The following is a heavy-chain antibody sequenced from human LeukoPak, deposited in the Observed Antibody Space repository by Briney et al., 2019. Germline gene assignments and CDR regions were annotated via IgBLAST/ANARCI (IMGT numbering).Heavy chain of an antibody. Sequence: PGGSLRLSCAASGFTFSSYSMNWVRQAPEKGLEWVSSISSSSSYIYYADSVKGRFTISRDNAKNSLYLQMNSLRAEDTAMYYCARDLPDDILTGYYSGLGYWGQGTLVTVSS. CDR3: ARDLPDDILTGYYSGLGY. CDR1: GFTFSSYS. CDR2: ISSSSSYI. J-gene: IGHJ4*02. D-gene: IGHD3-9*01. V-gene: IGHV3-21*01.